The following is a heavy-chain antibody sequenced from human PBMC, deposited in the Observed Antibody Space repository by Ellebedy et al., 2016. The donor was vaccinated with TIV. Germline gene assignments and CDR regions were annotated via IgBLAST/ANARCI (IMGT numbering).Heavy chain of an antibody. D-gene: IGHD6-19*01. J-gene: IGHJ6*02. Sequence: GGSLRLSXKGSGYSFTSYWIGWVRQMPGKGLEWMGIIYPGDSDTRYSPSFQGQVTISADKSISTAYLQWSSLKASDTAMYYCARDSSGSNYGMDVWGQGTTVTVSS. CDR1: GYSFTSYW. CDR2: IYPGDSDT. CDR3: ARDSSGSNYGMDV. V-gene: IGHV5-51*01.